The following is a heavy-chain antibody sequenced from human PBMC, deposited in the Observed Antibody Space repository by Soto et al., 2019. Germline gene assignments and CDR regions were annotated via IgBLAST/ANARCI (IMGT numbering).Heavy chain of an antibody. CDR2: ISYDGNNK. D-gene: IGHD4-17*01. CDR3: AKDLQAYGDYDYYCYGLDV. CDR1: GFTFSPFG. J-gene: IGHJ6*02. Sequence: QLVESGGGVVPPGASLRLSCAASGFTFSPFGMHWVRQTPGKRLEWVAVISYDGNNKVYADSVKGRFTISRDNFKNTVDLVMNSLKVDDTAVYYCAKDLQAYGDYDYYCYGLDVWGQGATVSVSS. V-gene: IGHV3-30*18.